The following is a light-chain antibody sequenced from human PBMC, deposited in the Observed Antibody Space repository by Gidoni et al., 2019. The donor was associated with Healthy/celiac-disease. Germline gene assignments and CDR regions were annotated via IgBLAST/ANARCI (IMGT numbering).Light chain of an antibody. J-gene: IGKJ3*01. V-gene: IGKV1-33*01. Sequence: DIQMTQSPSSLSASVGDRVTITCHASQDISNYLNWYQQKPGKAPKLLIYDASNLETGVPSRFSGSGSGTDFTFTISSLQHEDIATYYCQQYDNLPGVTFGPGTKVEIK. CDR3: QQYDNLPGVT. CDR1: QDISNY. CDR2: DAS.